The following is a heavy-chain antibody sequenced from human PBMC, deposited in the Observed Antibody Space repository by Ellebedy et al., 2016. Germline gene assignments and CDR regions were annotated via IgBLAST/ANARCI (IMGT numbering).Heavy chain of an antibody. CDR3: ARESQRYCSGGSCYFDH. D-gene: IGHD2-15*01. V-gene: IGHV1-69*13. CDR1: GGTFSNFY. CDR2: VLPIFGKT. Sequence: ASVKVSCRASGGTFSNFYFNWVRQAPGQGLEWVGGVLPIFGKTNYAQKFQGRVMITADESTSTVYMELSSLTSDDTAVYYCARESQRYCSGGSCYFDHWGQGTLVTVSS. J-gene: IGHJ4*03.